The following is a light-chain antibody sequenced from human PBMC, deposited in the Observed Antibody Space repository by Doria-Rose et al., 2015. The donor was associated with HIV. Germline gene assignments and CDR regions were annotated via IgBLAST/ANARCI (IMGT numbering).Light chain of an antibody. CDR1: QSFSSTY. CDR2: DGS. Sequence: VLTRSPGTLSLSSGERATLSCRASQSFSSTYLAWYQQKPGQAPSLLIYDGSTRATGIPDRFSASGSGTDFTLTISRLEPEDFALYYCHRYGTSWTCGQGTRVEI. CDR3: HRYGTSWT. J-gene: IGKJ1*01. V-gene: IGKV3-20*01.